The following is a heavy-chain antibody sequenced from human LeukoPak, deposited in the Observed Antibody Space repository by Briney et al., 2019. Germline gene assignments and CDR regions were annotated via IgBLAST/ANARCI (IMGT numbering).Heavy chain of an antibody. V-gene: IGHV1-18*01. Sequence: GASVKVSCKASGYTFTSYGISWVRQAPGQGLERMGWVSAYNGNTNYAQKLQGRVTMTTDTSTSTAYMELRSLRSDDTAVYYCARAPKRITMVRGPYYFDYWGQGTLVTVSS. CDR1: GYTFTSYG. D-gene: IGHD3-10*01. CDR2: VSAYNGNT. J-gene: IGHJ4*02. CDR3: ARAPKRITMVRGPYYFDY.